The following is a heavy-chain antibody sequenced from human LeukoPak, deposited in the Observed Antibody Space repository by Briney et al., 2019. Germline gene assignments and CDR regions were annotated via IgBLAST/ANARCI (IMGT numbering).Heavy chain of an antibody. Sequence: ASETLSLTCTVSGGSISSSSYYWGWIRQPPGKGLEWIGHMYYSGSSNYNPSLKSRVTMSADTSKNQFFLKLSSVTAADTAVYYCARNRGTYYDILTGHDAFEIWGQGTAITVSS. J-gene: IGHJ3*02. CDR2: MYYSGSS. CDR1: GGSISSSSYY. CDR3: ARNRGTYYDILTGHDAFEI. V-gene: IGHV4-61*05. D-gene: IGHD3-9*01.